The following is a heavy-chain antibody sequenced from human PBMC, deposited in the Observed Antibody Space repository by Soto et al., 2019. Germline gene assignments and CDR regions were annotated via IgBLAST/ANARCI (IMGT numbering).Heavy chain of an antibody. CDR1: GGSFSGYY. D-gene: IGHD2-2*01. CDR2: INHSGST. CDR3: ARIRAICSSTSCYGSGLYYYYYYGMDV. J-gene: IGHJ6*02. Sequence: PSETLSLTCAVYGGSFSGYYWSWIRQPPGKGLEWIGEINHSGSTNYNPSLKSRVTISVDTSKNQFSLKLSSVTAADTAVYYCARIRAICSSTSCYGSGLYYYYYYGMDVWGQGTTVTVSS. V-gene: IGHV4-34*01.